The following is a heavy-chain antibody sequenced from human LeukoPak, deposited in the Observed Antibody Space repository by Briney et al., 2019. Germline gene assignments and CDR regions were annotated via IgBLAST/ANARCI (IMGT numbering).Heavy chain of an antibody. CDR2: INHSGST. CDR3: ARGARVASPFDP. D-gene: IGHD3-3*01. CDR1: GGSFSGYY. V-gene: IGHV4-34*01. Sequence: PSGTLSLTCAVYGGSFSGYYWSWIRQPPGKGLEWIGEINHSGSTNYSPSLKSRVTISVDTSKNQFSLKLSSVTAADTAVYYCARGARVASPFDPWGQGTLVTVSS. J-gene: IGHJ5*02.